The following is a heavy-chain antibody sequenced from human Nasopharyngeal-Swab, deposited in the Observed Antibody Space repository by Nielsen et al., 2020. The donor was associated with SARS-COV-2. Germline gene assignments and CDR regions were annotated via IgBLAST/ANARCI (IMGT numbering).Heavy chain of an antibody. CDR3: AKIQGYYYGMDV. J-gene: IGHJ6*02. CDR1: GFTLSNYW. Sequence: GESLKISCAASGFTLSNYWIHWVRQTPGKELLWVSRINTDASRTSYADSVKGRFTISRDNAKNSLYLQMNSLRAEDTALYYCAKIQGYYYGMDVWGQGTTVTVSS. V-gene: IGHV3-74*01. CDR2: INTDASRT.